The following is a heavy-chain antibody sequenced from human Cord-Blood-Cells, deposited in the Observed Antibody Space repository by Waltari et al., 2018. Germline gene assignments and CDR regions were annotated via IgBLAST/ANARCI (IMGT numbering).Heavy chain of an antibody. CDR1: GYTFNPFA. V-gene: IGHV1-3*01. CDR2: INAGNGNT. J-gene: IGHJ5*02. D-gene: IGHD6-13*01. Sequence: QVQLVQSGAEVKKPGASVKASCKASGYTFNPFAMLWVRQAPGQRLEWMGWINAGNGNTKYSQKFQGRVTITRDTSASTAYMELSSLRSEDTAVYYCARDSSSWYWFDPWGQGTLVTVSS. CDR3: ARDSSSWYWFDP.